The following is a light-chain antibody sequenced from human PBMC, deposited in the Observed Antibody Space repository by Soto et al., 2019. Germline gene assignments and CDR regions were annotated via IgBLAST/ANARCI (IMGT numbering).Light chain of an antibody. CDR1: SSDVGGYDY. CDR2: EVN. V-gene: IGLV2-14*01. Sequence: QSALTQPASVSGSPGQSITISCTGTSSDVGGYDYVSWHQQHPGKAPKLMIYEVNTRPSGVSNRFSGSKSGNTASLTISGIQAEDEADYYCCSYTSSGAHVFGGGTKLTVL. J-gene: IGLJ2*01. CDR3: CSYTSSGAHV.